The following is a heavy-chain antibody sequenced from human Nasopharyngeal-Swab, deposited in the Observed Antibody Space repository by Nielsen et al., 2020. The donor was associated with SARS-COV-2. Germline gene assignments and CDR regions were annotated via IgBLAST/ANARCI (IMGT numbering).Heavy chain of an antibody. CDR1: GFSLSTSGVG. CDR2: IYWNDDK. D-gene: IGHD5-18*01. CDR3: ARVDVDTSMTH. Sequence: GPTLVKPTQTLTLTCTFSGFSLSTSGVGVGWIRQPPGKALEWLALIYWNDDKRYSPSLKSRLTITKDTSKNQVVLTMTNMDPVDTATYYCARVDVDTSMTHWGQGTLVTVSS. V-gene: IGHV2-5*01. J-gene: IGHJ4*02.